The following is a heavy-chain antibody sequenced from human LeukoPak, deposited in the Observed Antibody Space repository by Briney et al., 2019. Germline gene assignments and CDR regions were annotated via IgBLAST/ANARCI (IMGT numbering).Heavy chain of an antibody. V-gene: IGHV4-34*01. Sequence: PSETLSLTCAVYGGSFSGYYWSWIRQPPGKGLEWIGEINHSGSTNYNPSLKSRVTISVDTSKNQFSLKLSSVTAADTAMYYCARAQLGGYSYYMDVWGKGTTVTISS. CDR2: INHSGST. CDR1: GGSFSGYY. J-gene: IGHJ6*03. CDR3: ARAQLGGYSYYMDV. D-gene: IGHD3-3*01.